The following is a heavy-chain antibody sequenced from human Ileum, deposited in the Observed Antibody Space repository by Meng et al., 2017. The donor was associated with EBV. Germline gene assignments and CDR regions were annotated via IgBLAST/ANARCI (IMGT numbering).Heavy chain of an antibody. CDR1: GYSISTTNW. Sequence: VQLQESGPGLVKPTAPLSLTCAVAGYSISTTNWWGWIWQPPGKGLEWIGHIYYSGTTYNNPSLKSRVTMSIDPSKTQFSLKLSSVTAVDTAVYYCARNSESGSYIDYWGLGTLVTVSS. CDR2: IYYSGTT. J-gene: IGHJ4*02. CDR3: ARNSESGSYIDY. V-gene: IGHV4-28*01. D-gene: IGHD1-26*01.